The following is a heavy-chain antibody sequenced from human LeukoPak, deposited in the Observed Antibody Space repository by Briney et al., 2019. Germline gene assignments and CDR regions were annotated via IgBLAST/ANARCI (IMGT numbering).Heavy chain of an antibody. J-gene: IGHJ4*02. Sequence: SVKVSCKASGGTFSSYAISWVRQAPGQGLEWMGGIIPIFGTANYAQKFQGRVTITADESTSTAYMELSSLRSEDTAVYYCAGGYYYDSSGYYYLHFVLPGPWYYFDCWGQGTLVTVSS. D-gene: IGHD3-22*01. CDR3: AGGYYYDSSGYYYLHFVLPGPWYYFDC. CDR2: IIPIFGTA. CDR1: GGTFSSYA. V-gene: IGHV1-69*01.